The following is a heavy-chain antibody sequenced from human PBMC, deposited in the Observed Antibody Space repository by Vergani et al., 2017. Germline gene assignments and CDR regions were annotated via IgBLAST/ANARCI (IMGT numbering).Heavy chain of an antibody. CDR2: IYYSGTT. D-gene: IGHD3-10*01. CDR1: GDSISSGSYF. CDR3: ARDPMVRGVPSDGMDV. Sequence: QLHLQGSGPGLVKPSETLSLTCTVSGDSISSGSYFWGWIRQPPGKGLEWIANIYYSGTTYYNPSLKSRVTISVDTSKNQFSLKLSSVTAADTAVYYCARDPMVRGVPSDGMDVWGQGTTVTVSS. J-gene: IGHJ6*02. V-gene: IGHV4-39*07.